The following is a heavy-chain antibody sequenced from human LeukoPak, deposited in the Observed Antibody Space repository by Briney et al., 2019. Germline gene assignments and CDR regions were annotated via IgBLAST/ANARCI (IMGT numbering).Heavy chain of an antibody. D-gene: IGHD3-3*01. CDR2: ISYDGSNK. CDR3: AKEPVLRFLEWFFDY. J-gene: IGHJ4*02. Sequence: PGGSLRLSCAASGFTFSSYGMHWVRQAPGKGLEWVAVISYDGSNKYYADSVKGRFTISRDNSKNTLYLQMNGLRAEDTAVYYCAKEPVLRFLEWFFDYWGQGTLVTVSS. V-gene: IGHV3-30*18. CDR1: GFTFSSYG.